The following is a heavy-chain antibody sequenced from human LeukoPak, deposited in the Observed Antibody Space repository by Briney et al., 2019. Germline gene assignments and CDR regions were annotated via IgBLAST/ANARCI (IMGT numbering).Heavy chain of an antibody. CDR2: MYWDDDR. J-gene: IGHJ3*01. V-gene: IGHV2-5*02. CDR3: AHRALSSTPFAFDL. Sequence: SGPTLVKPTQTLTLTCTFSGFSLSNSGVGVGWIRQPPGKALEWLAPMYWDDDRRYSPSLKSRLSITRDTSKNQVVLTMTNMDPVDTATYFCAHRALSSTPFAFDLWGQGTMVTVSS. D-gene: IGHD2-15*01. CDR1: GFSLSNSGVG.